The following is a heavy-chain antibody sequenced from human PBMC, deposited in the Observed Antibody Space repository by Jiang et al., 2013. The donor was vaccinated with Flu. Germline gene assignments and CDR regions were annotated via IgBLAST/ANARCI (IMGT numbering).Heavy chain of an antibody. V-gene: IGHV7-4-1*02. CDR3: ARAPVDTAMEIDY. D-gene: IGHD5-18*01. CDR2: INTNTGNP. J-gene: IGHJ4*02. Sequence: WMGWINTNTGNPTYAQGFTGRFVFSLDTSVSTAYLQISSLKAEDTAVYYCARAPVDTAMEIDYWGQGTLVTVSS.